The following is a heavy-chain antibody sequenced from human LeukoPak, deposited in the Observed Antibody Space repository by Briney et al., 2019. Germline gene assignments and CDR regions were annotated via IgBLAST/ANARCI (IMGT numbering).Heavy chain of an antibody. D-gene: IGHD3-3*01. CDR2: ISSSSSYI. V-gene: IGHV3-21*01. CDR1: GFTFSSYS. Sequence: GGSLRLSCAASGFTFSSYSMNWVRQAPGKGLEWVSSISSSSSYIYYADSVKGRFTISRDNAKNSLYLQMNSLRAEDTGVYYCARGRYYDFWSGSWGQGTLVTVSS. J-gene: IGHJ5*02. CDR3: ARGRYYDFWSGS.